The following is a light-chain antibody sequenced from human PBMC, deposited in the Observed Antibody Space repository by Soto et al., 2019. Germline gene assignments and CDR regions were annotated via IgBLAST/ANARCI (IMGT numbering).Light chain of an antibody. CDR1: QSISSN. CDR3: QQFNNWPWT. Sequence: EIVMTKSPVTLTVSPGERATLYCRASQSISSNLAWHQQKPGQAPRLLIYGASTRATGIPDRFSGSGSGTEFTLTISSLQSEDLAVYYCQQFNNWPWTFGQGTKVEI. J-gene: IGKJ1*01. CDR2: GAS. V-gene: IGKV3-15*01.